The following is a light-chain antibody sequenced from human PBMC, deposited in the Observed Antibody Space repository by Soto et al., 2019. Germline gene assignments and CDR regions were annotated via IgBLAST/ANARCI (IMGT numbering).Light chain of an antibody. V-gene: IGKV3-20*01. Sequence: EIVLTQSPGTLSLSPGERATLSCRASQSVSSNYLAWYQQKPGQAPRLLIYGASNRATGIPDRFSGSGSGTDFTLTITRLEPEDFAGYYCQQFGSSLYTFGQGTKLEIK. CDR2: GAS. CDR3: QQFGSSLYT. J-gene: IGKJ2*01. CDR1: QSVSSNY.